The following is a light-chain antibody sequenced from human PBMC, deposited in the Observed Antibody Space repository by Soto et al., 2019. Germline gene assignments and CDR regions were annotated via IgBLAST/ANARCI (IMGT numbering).Light chain of an antibody. CDR2: GAS. V-gene: IGKV3-20*01. CDR3: QQYATTPFT. J-gene: IGKJ3*01. Sequence: EIVLTQSPGTLSLSLGERAPVSSRASKSVGSNYLAWYQRKPGQAPRLLIYGASSRATGIPDRFSGSGSGTDFTLTISRLEPEDFSVYYCQQYATTPFTFGPGTKVDIK. CDR1: KSVGSNY.